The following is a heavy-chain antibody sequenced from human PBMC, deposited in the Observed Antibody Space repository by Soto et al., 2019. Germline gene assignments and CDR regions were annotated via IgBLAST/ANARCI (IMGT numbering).Heavy chain of an antibody. CDR2: VYHTGTT. J-gene: IGHJ6*02. CDR3: ARALVTDYNSRDYHYYFAMDV. V-gene: IGHV4-31*02. Sequence: HLQESGPGLVKPSQTLSLTCVVSGGPVSGDDLYWSWIRHLPGKGLEWIANVYHTGTTYYNPSLKSRVSMSVATCQNQFSLILASVTAADTAVYYCARALVTDYNSRDYHYYFAMDVWGQGTSVTVSS. CDR1: GGPVSGDDLY. D-gene: IGHD3-22*01.